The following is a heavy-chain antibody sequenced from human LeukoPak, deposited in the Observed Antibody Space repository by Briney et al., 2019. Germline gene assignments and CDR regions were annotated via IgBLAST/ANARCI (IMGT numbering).Heavy chain of an antibody. CDR2: INHSGSA. CDR1: GGFFSGYY. Sequence: SETLSLTCAVSGGFFSGYYWTWIRQPPGKGLEWIGEINHSGSANYNPSLMSRVTISLDTSKNQFSLKLSSVTAADTAVYYCARQMGATATVVRFDYWGQGTLVTVSS. V-gene: IGHV4-34*01. J-gene: IGHJ4*02. CDR3: ARQMGATATVVRFDY. D-gene: IGHD4-23*01.